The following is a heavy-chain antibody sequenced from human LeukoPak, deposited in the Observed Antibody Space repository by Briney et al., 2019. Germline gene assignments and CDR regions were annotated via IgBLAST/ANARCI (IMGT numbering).Heavy chain of an antibody. CDR1: GFTFNNYG. J-gene: IGHJ4*02. CDR2: ISDSSSTI. V-gene: IGHV3-48*01. Sequence: GGSLRLSCTASGFTFNNYGMNWVRQAPGKGLEWVSYISDSSSTIYYADSVKGRFTISRDSANNVLFLQMNSLRAEDTAMYYCARGLTGSYAFDYWGQGTLVTVSS. CDR3: ARGLTGSYAFDY. D-gene: IGHD3-10*01.